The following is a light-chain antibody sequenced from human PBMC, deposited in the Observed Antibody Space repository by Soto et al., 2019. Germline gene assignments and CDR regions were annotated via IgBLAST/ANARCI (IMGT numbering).Light chain of an antibody. J-gene: IGKJ1*01. CDR1: QGISNY. CDR2: AAS. CDR3: KKYNCAPRT. Sequence: DIQMTQSPSSLSASVGDRVSITCRARQGISNYLAWSQQKPGKVPKPLIYAASTLQSGVPSRFSGSRSRIDFTLPISSLHPEDFAAYYCKKYNCAPRTFGNGTKVESK. V-gene: IGKV1-27*01.